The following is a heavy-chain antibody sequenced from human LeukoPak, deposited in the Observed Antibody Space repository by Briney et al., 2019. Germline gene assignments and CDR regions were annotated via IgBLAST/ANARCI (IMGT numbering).Heavy chain of an antibody. D-gene: IGHD3-9*01. CDR1: GGSISSYY. CDR3: ARTASARYFDWLSSLFFDY. Sequence: SETLSLTCTVSGGSISSYYWSWIRQPPGKGLEWIGYIYYSGSTNYNPSLKSRVTISVDTSKNQFSLKLSSVTAADTAVYYCARTASARYFDWLSSLFFDYWGQGTLVTVSS. J-gene: IGHJ4*02. CDR2: IYYSGST. V-gene: IGHV4-59*08.